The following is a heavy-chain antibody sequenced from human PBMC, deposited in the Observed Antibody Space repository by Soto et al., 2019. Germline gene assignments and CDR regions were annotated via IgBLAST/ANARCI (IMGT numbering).Heavy chain of an antibody. V-gene: IGHV3-13*05. CDR1: GFTFRNYD. J-gene: IGHJ6*02. Sequence: EVQLVESGGGLVQPGGSLRLSCEASGFTFRNYDMHWVRQGTGKGLEWVSGISAAGDPDYADSVEGRFTISRENAQSSFFLQTNSLRVGDTAVYYCARTDRDFYGLDVWGQGTTVIVSS. CDR2: ISAAGDP. CDR3: ARTDRDFYGLDV.